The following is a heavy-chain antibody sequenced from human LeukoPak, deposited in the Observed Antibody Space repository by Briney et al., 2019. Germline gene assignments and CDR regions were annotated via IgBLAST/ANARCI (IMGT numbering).Heavy chain of an antibody. V-gene: IGHV1-69*02. D-gene: IGHD3-10*01. CDR1: GGTFSSYT. Sequence: ASVTVSCKASGGTFSSYTMSWVRQAPGQGLEWMGRIIPILGISNYAQKFQGRVTINAYKSTTTAFMELSSLTSADTAIYFCASVTMVRGRPYYFDYWGQGTLVTVSS. CDR2: IIPILGIS. CDR3: ASVTMVRGRPYYFDY. J-gene: IGHJ4*02.